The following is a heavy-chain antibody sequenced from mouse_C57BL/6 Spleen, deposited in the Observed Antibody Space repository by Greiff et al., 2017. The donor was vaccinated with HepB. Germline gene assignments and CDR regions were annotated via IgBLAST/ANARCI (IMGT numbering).Heavy chain of an antibody. V-gene: IGHV14-2*01. Sequence: VQLQQSGAELVKPGASVKLSCTASGFNIKDYYMHWVKQRTEQGLEWIGRIDPEDGETKYAPKFKGKATITAETSSNTAYLQLSSLTSESTAVYYSAAGYYSGSSYRAMDVWGQGTSVTVSS. CDR1: GFNIKDYY. D-gene: IGHD1-1*01. J-gene: IGHJ4*01. CDR3: AAGYYSGSSYRAMDV. CDR2: IDPEDGET.